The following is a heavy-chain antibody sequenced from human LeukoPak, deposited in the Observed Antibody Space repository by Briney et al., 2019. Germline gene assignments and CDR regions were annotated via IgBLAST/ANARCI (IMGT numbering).Heavy chain of an antibody. V-gene: IGHV4-38-2*01. CDR1: GYSISSGYY. D-gene: IGHD2-2*01. Sequence: SETLSLTCAVSGYSISSGYYWGWIRQPPGKGLEWIGSIYHSGSTYYNPSLKSRVTISVDTSKNQFSLKLSSVTAADTAMYYRARNIVVVPTVTGAFDVWGQGTMVTVSS. CDR3: ARNIVVVPTVTGAFDV. J-gene: IGHJ3*01. CDR2: IYHSGST.